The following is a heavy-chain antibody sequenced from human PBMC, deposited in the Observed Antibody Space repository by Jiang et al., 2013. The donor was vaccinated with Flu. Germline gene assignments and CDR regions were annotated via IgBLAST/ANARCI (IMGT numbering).Heavy chain of an antibody. CDR3: AREDTAGITRGAFDI. J-gene: IGHJ3*02. Sequence: PGLVKPSETLSLTCSVSGASISSAGDYWTWIRQSDGKGLEWIGRIYGGVTTYNPSLESRVSMSEDTSRNQFSLKLDFATDADTAIYFCAREDTAGITRGAFDIWGQGIMVTVSS. D-gene: IGHD1-1*01. CDR2: IYGGVTT. V-gene: IGHV4-61*02. CDR1: GASISSAGDY.